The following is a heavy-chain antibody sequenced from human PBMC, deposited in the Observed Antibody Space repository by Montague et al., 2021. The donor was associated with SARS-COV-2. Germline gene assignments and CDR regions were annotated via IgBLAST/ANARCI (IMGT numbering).Heavy chain of an antibody. J-gene: IGHJ6*03. D-gene: IGHD2-2*02. Sequence: SETLSLTCAVYGGSFSGYSWSWIRQPPGKGLEWIGQIYHSGSTNYNPPLKSRVTISVDTSKNQFSLKLSSVTAADTALYYCRVVPAGIPKGPNFYYMDVWGKGTTVTVSS. CDR1: GGSFSGYS. V-gene: IGHV4-34*01. CDR3: RVVPAGIPKGPNFYYMDV. CDR2: IYHSGST.